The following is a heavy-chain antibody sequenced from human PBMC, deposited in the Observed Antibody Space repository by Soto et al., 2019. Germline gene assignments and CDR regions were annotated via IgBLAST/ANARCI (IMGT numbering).Heavy chain of an antibody. V-gene: IGHV1-18*01. D-gene: IGHD6-19*01. J-gene: IGHJ4*02. Sequence: ASVKVSCKASGYTFTSYGISWVRQAPGQGLEWMGWISAYNGNTNYAQKLQGRVTMTTDTSTSTAYMELRSLRSDDAAVYYCARRVAGNTDFDYWGQGTLVTVSS. CDR1: GYTFTSYG. CDR2: ISAYNGNT. CDR3: ARRVAGNTDFDY.